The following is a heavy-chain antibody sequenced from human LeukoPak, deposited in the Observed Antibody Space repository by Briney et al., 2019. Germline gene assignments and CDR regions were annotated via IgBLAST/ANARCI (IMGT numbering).Heavy chain of an antibody. V-gene: IGHV1-18*01. CDR3: ARDMGLYSSGWYGGVY. CDR1: GYTFTSYG. CDR2: ISAYNGNT. D-gene: IGHD6-19*01. Sequence: ASVKVSCKASGYTFTSYGISWVRQAPGQGLEWMGWISAYNGNTNYAQKLQGRVTMTTDTSTSAAYMELSRLRSDDTAVYYCARDMGLYSSGWYGGVYWGQGTLVTVSS. J-gene: IGHJ4*02.